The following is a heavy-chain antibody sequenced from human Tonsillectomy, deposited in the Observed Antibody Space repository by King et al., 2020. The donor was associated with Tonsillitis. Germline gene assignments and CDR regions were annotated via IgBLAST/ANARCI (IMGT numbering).Heavy chain of an antibody. Sequence: QLQESGPGLVKPSQTLSLTCAVSGGSISSGGYSWSWIRQPPGKGLEWIGYIYYSGSTYYNPSLKSRVTISVDTSKNQFSLKLSSVTAADTAVYYCARGLGLKRGMILVVPDAFDIWGQGTMVTVSS. J-gene: IGHJ3*02. CDR2: IYYSGST. V-gene: IGHV4-30-4*07. D-gene: IGHD3-22*01. CDR3: ARGLGLKRGMILVVPDAFDI. CDR1: GGSISSGGYS.